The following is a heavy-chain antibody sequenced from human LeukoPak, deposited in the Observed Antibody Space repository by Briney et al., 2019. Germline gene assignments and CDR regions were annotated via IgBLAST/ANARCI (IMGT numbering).Heavy chain of an antibody. D-gene: IGHD6-19*01. J-gene: IGHJ5*02. CDR1: GASISTIISY. CDR2: IYYSGTT. CDR3: ARDQGAVAGIDP. V-gene: IGHV4-39*07. Sequence: SETLSLTCTVSGASISTIISYWGWIRQTPGKGLEWIGSIYYSGTTYYNPSLESRVTISMDTSKNQFSVKLTSVTAADTAVYYCARDQGAVAGIDPWGQGTLVTVSP.